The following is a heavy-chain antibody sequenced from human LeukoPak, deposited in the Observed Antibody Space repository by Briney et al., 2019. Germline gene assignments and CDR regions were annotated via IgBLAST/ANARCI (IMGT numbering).Heavy chain of an antibody. Sequence: SETLSLTCTVSGGSISSYFWSWIRQPPGKGLEWIGYLYYSGSTNYNPSLKSRVTISVDTSKNQFSLKLSSVTAADTAVYYCARRLGYCTNGVCYTRRGGSTPSGHSYGAAFDIWGQGTMVTVSS. D-gene: IGHD2-8*01. CDR2: LYYSGST. J-gene: IGHJ3*02. V-gene: IGHV4-59*12. CDR1: GGSISSYF. CDR3: ARRLGYCTNGVCYTRRGGSTPSGHSYGAAFDI.